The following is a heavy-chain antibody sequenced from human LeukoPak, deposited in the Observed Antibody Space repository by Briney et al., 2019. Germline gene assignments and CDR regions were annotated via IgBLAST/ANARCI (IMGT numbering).Heavy chain of an antibody. V-gene: IGHV1-18*04. CDR1: GYTFTGYY. Sequence: ASVKVSCKASGYTFTGYYMHWVRQAPGQGLEWMGWISAYNGNTNYAQKLQGRVTMTTDTSTSTAYMELRSLRSDDTAVYYCARDAANYYDSSGYYHNWFDPWGQETLVTVSS. CDR3: ARDAANYYDSSGYYHNWFDP. D-gene: IGHD3-22*01. CDR2: ISAYNGNT. J-gene: IGHJ5*02.